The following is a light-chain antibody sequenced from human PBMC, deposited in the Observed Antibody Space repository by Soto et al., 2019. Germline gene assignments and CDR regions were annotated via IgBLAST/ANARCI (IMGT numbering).Light chain of an antibody. CDR1: SSNIGSNT. CDR2: SNN. CDR3: ATWDDSLNAVV. Sequence: QSVLTQPPSASGTLGQRVSISCSGSSSNIGSNTVNWYQQLPGTAPKLLIYSNNQRPSGVPDRFSGSKSGTSASLAISGLRSEDEADYYCATWDDSLNAVVFGGGTKLTVL. J-gene: IGLJ2*01. V-gene: IGLV1-44*01.